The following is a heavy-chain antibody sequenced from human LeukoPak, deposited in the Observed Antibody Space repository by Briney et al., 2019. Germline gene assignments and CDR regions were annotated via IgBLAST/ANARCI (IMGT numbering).Heavy chain of an antibody. CDR3: AKVARTIYNYFDY. CDR1: EFTFSRYS. D-gene: IGHD4/OR15-4a*01. Sequence: GGSLRLSCAASEFTFSRYSMNWVRQAPGKGLEWVSSISVSSIFIYYSDSVKGRFTISRDDAKNTLYLQMNSLRAEDTAVYYCAKVARTIYNYFDYWGQGTLVTVSS. V-gene: IGHV3-21*01. CDR2: ISVSSIFI. J-gene: IGHJ4*02.